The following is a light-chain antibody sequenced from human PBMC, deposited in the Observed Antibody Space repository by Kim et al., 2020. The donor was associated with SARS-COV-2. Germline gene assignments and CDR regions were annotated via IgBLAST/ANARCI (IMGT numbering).Light chain of an antibody. CDR2: RDS. V-gene: IGLV3-9*01. CDR3: QVWDSSTVV. J-gene: IGLJ2*01. CDR1: NIGSKN. Sequence: SVDLGQKARITGGGKNIGSKNVHWYQQKPGQAPVLVIYRDSNRPSGIPERFSGSNSGNTATLTISRAQAGDEADYYCQVWDSSTVVFGGGTQLTVL.